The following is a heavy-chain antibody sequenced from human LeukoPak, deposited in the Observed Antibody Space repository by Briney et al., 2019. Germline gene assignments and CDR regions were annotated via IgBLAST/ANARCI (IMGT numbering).Heavy chain of an antibody. D-gene: IGHD6-13*01. CDR1: GFTFSSYA. V-gene: IGHV3-33*08. Sequence: GGSLRLSCAASGFTFSSYAMSWVRQAPGKGLEWVAVIGYDGIDKYYEDSVKGRFTISRDNSKNTVYLQMNSLRAEDTAVYYCARGRPSRTYHLDFWGQGALVTVSS. CDR3: ARGRPSRTYHLDF. J-gene: IGHJ4*02. CDR2: IGYDGIDK.